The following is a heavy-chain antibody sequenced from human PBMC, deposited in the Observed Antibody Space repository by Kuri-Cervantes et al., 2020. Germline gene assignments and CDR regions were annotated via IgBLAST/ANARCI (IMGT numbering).Heavy chain of an antibody. CDR1: GGSIRSSSYY. V-gene: IGHV4-39*01. CDR3: ARPESY. J-gene: IGHJ4*02. CDR2: IYYSGST. Sequence: GSLRLSCTVSGGSIRSSSYYWGWIRQPPGKGLEWIGSIYYSGSTYYNPSLKSRVTISVDTSKNQFSLKLSSVTAADTAVYYCARPESYWGQGTLVTVSS.